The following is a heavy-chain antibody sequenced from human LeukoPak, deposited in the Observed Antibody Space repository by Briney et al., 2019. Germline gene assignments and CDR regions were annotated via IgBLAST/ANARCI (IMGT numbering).Heavy chain of an antibody. J-gene: IGHJ5*02. CDR3: ARGGSSGWYGWFDP. V-gene: IGHV1-18*04. Sequence: ASLKVSCTASGYTFTTYGISWVRQAPGQGLEWMGWISAYNGNTNYAQKLQGRVTMTTDTSTSTAYMELRSLRSDDTAVYYCARGGSSGWYGWFDPWGQGTLVTVSS. D-gene: IGHD6-19*01. CDR1: GYTFTTYG. CDR2: ISAYNGNT.